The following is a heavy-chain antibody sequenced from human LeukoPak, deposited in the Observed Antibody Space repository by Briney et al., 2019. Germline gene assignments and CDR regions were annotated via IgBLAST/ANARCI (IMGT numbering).Heavy chain of an antibody. D-gene: IGHD3-22*01. J-gene: IGHJ6*02. CDR2: ISGSGGST. V-gene: IGHV3-23*01. CDR1: GFTFSSYA. Sequence: GGSLRLSCAASGFTFSSYAMSWVRQAPGKGLEWVSAISGSGGSTYYADSVKGRFTISRDNSKNTLYLQMNSLRAEDTAVYYCANGYYYDSSGYSPYYYYGMDVWGQGTTVTVSS. CDR3: ANGYYYDSSGYSPYYYYGMDV.